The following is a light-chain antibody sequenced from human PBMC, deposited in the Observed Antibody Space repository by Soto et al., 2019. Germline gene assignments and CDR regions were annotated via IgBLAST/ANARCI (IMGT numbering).Light chain of an antibody. V-gene: IGLV1-51*01. CDR1: SSNIGGNS. J-gene: IGLJ1*01. CDR2: YDN. Sequence: QSGLTQPPSGTETPRQKVSILGSGSSSNIGGNSLSWKSLVPRTPPKLLTYYDNNRPSGIPDRFSGSKSGTSATLPITGFKPGDEGDYYCGSSDSSLSAYVFGTGTKVSVL. CDR3: GSSDSSLSAYV.